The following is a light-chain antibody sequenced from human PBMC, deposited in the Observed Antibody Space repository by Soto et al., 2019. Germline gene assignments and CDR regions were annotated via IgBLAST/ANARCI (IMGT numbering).Light chain of an antibody. Sequence: NVLTQSPATLSLSPGERATLSCRASESFGDRHFAWYQQKPGHAPRLLIYGASTRATGIPDRFSGSGSGTDFTLTISRLEPEDFAVYYCQQYHDSATFGQGTRLEIK. V-gene: IGKV3-20*01. CDR1: ESFGDRH. J-gene: IGKJ5*01. CDR3: QQYHDSAT. CDR2: GAS.